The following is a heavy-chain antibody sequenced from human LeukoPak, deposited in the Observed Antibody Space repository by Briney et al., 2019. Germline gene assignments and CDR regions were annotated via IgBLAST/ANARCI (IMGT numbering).Heavy chain of an antibody. CDR2: INPNSGGT. CDR1: GYTFTGYY. CDR3: ARSLFRVVVPAATPGN. V-gene: IGHV1-2*06. Sequence: ASVKVSCKASGYTFTGYYMHWVRQAPGQGLEWMGRINPNSGGTNYAQKLQGRVTMTRDTSISTAYMELSRLRSDDTAVYYCARSLFRVVVPAATPGNWGQGTLVTVSS. D-gene: IGHD2-2*01. J-gene: IGHJ4*02.